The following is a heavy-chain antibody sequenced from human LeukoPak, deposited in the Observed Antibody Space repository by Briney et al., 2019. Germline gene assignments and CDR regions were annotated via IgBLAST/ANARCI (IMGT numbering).Heavy chain of an antibody. CDR3: AKDGSGSYYRFDY. J-gene: IGHJ4*02. CDR2: ISGSGGST. Sequence: PGGSLRLSCAASGFTVSSNYMSWVRQAPGKGLEWVSAISGSGGSTYYADSVKGRFTISRDNSKNTLYLQMNSLRAEDTAVYYSAKDGSGSYYRFDYWGQGTLVTVSS. D-gene: IGHD3-10*01. CDR1: GFTVSSNY. V-gene: IGHV3-23*01.